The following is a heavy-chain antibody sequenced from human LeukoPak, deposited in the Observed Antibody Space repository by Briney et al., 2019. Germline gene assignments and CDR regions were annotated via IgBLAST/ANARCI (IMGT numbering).Heavy chain of an antibody. CDR3: AKDASGDLSSFDY. CDR1: GFTFSSYA. CDR2: ISGSGGST. V-gene: IGHV3-23*01. Sequence: GGSLRLSRVASGFTFSSYAMSWVRQAPGKGLEWVSGISGSGGSTYHADSVRGRLTVSRDNSKNTLYLQMNSLRAEDTAVYYCAKDASGDLSSFDYWGQGTLVTVSS. D-gene: IGHD2-21*02. J-gene: IGHJ4*02.